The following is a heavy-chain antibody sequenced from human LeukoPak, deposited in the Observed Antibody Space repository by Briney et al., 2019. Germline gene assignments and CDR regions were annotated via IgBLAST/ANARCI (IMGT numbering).Heavy chain of an antibody. CDR2: ISYDGSNK. Sequence: GGSLRLSCAASGFTFSSYGMHWVRQAPGKGLEWVAVISYDGSNKYYADSVKGRFTISRDNSKNTLYLQMNSLRAEDTAVYYCAKEVGGWWDTGYFDYWGQGTLVTVSS. CDR1: GFTFSSYG. D-gene: IGHD2-15*01. CDR3: AKEVGGWWDTGYFDY. J-gene: IGHJ4*02. V-gene: IGHV3-30*18.